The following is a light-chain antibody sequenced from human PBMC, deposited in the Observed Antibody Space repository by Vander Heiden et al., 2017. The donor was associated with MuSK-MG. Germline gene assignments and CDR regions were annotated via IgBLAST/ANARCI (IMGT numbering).Light chain of an antibody. CDR3: QKYNSAPFT. Sequence: DIQMTQSTSYLSASVRDSVTIPCRASQGISNYSAWYQQKPGKVPKLLIYAASTLQSGVQSRFSGSGSGTDFTLTISSLQPEDVATYYCQKYNSAPFTFGPGTKVDIK. J-gene: IGKJ3*01. CDR1: QGISNY. CDR2: AAS. V-gene: IGKV1-27*01.